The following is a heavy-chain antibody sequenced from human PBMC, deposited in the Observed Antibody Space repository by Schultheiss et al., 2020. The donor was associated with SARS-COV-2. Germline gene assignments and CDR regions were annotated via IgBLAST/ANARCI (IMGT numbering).Heavy chain of an antibody. D-gene: IGHD3-3*01. V-gene: IGHV4-39*07. CDR3: ARGCPHPRDRSSYYKFHYYYYGMDV. CDR1: GGSISSGSDY. CDR2: INHGEGT. Sequence: SETLSLTCTVSGGSISSGSDYWSWIRQPPGKGLEWIGEINHGEGTNYNPSLKSRVTISVDTSKNQFSLKLSSVTAADTAVYYCARGCPHPRDRSSYYKFHYYYYGMDVWGQGTTVTVSS. J-gene: IGHJ6*02.